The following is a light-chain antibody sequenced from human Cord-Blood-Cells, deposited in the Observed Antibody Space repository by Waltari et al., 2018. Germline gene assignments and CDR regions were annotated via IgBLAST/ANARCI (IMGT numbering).Light chain of an antibody. J-gene: IGKJ4*01. Sequence: EIVMTQSPATLSVSPGERATSSCRASQSVSSNLAWYQQKPGQAPRLLIYGASTRATGIPARFSGSGSGTEFTLTISSLRSEDFAVYYCQQYNNWPLTFGGGTKVEIK. CDR1: QSVSSN. CDR2: GAS. V-gene: IGKV3-15*01. CDR3: QQYNNWPLT.